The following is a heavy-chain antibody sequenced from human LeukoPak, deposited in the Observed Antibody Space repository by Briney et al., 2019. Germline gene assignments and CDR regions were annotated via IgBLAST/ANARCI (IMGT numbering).Heavy chain of an antibody. Sequence: GRSLRLSCAASGFIFSRYGMHWVRQAPGKGLEWVSLIRGRVYGATTEYAASVKGRFAMSRDDSKSIAYLRMNSLRSEDTAMYYCSRERAGVFQYWGQGILVTVSS. CDR2: IRGRVYGATT. V-gene: IGHV3-49*04. CDR1: GFIFSRYG. CDR3: SRERAGVFQY. J-gene: IGHJ4*02.